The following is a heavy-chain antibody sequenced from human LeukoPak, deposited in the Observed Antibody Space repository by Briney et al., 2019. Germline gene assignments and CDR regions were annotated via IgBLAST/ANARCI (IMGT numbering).Heavy chain of an antibody. CDR2: ISAYNGNT. J-gene: IGHJ6*02. CDR3: ARDRYEEQQLVMYYYYGMDV. D-gene: IGHD6-13*01. CDR1: GYTFTSYG. V-gene: IGHV1-18*01. Sequence: ASVKVSCKASGYTFTSYGISWVRRAPGQGLEWMGWISAYNGNTNYAQKLQGRVTMTTDTSTSTAYMELRSLRSDDTAVYYCARDRYEEQQLVMYYYYGMDVWGQGTTVTVSS.